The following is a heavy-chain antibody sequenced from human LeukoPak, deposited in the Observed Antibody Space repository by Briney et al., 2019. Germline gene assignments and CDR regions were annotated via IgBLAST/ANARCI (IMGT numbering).Heavy chain of an antibody. CDR3: ASSITMVRGAQAPGY. CDR2: IKQDGSEK. D-gene: IGHD3-10*01. CDR1: GFTFSSYW. J-gene: IGHJ4*02. V-gene: IGHV3-7*01. Sequence: GGSLRLSCAASGFTFSSYWMSWVRQAPGKGLEWVANIKQDGSEKYYVDSVKGRFTISRDNAKNSLYLQMNSLRAEDTAVYYCASSITMVRGAQAPGYWGQGTLVTVSS.